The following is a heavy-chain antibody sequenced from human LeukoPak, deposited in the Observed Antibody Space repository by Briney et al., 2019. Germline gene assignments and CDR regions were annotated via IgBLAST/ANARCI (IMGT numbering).Heavy chain of an antibody. CDR2: IKQDGSEK. V-gene: IGHV3-7*01. D-gene: IGHD4-17*01. CDR1: GFMFSIYW. Sequence: PGGSLRRSCAASGFMFSIYWMSWVRQAPGKGLEWVANIKQDGSEKNYVDSVKGRFTISRDNAKNSLFLQMDSLRAEDSAVYYCARDYGDYTWYSDLWGRGTLVTVSS. J-gene: IGHJ2*01. CDR3: ARDYGDYTWYSDL.